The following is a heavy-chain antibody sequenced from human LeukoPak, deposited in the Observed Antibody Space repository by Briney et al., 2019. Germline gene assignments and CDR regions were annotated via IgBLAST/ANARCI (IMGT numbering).Heavy chain of an antibody. V-gene: IGHV3-7*01. D-gene: IGHD1-26*01. J-gene: IGHJ4*02. CDR3: AKQSAGVTTGYFDY. Sequence: PGGSLRLSCAASGFTFNNYWMSWVRQAPGKGLEWVANINQDGSVKFYVWSVKGRFTNSRDNAKNSVYLQMTALRAEDTAVYYCAKQSAGVTTGYFDYWGQGTLVTVSS. CDR2: INQDGSVK. CDR1: GFTFNNYW.